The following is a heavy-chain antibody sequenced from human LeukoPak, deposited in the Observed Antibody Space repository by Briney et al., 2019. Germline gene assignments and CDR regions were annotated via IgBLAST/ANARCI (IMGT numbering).Heavy chain of an antibody. J-gene: IGHJ4*02. CDR3: AKGGYDYIEIGYFDY. Sequence: GSLRLSCAASGFTLSNYAMNWVRQAPGKGLEWVSVVIGSSGSTDYADSVKGRFTISRDNSKNTLYLEMNNLRAEDTAIYYCAKGGYDYIEIGYFDYWGQGTLVTVSS. CDR1: GFTLSNYA. V-gene: IGHV3-23*01. D-gene: IGHD5-12*01. CDR2: VIGSSGST.